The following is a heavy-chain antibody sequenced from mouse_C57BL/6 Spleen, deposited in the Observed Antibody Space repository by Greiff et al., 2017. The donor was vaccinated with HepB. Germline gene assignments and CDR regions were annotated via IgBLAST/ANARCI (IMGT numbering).Heavy chain of an antibody. J-gene: IGHJ4*01. CDR1: GYTFTSYW. D-gene: IGHD1-1*01. CDR3: ARSFTTVVATGAMDY. V-gene: IGHV1-69*01. Sequence: QVHLQQPGAELVMPGASVKLSCKASGYTFTSYWMHWVKQRPGQGLEWIGEIDPSDSYTNYNQKFKGKSTLTVDKSSSTAYMQLSSLTSEDSAVYYCARSFTTVVATGAMDYWGQGTSVTVSS. CDR2: IDPSDSYT.